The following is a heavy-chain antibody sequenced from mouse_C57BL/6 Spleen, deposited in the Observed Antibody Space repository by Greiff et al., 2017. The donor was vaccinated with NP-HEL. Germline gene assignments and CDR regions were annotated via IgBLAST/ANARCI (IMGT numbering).Heavy chain of an antibody. D-gene: IGHD1-1*01. V-gene: IGHV14-3*01. J-gene: IGHJ1*03. Sequence: VHVKQSVAELVRPGASVKLSCTASGFNIKNTYMHWVKQRPEQGLEWIGRIDPANGNTKYAPKFQGKATITADTSSNTAYLQLSSLTSEDTAIYYCARYTTVVGDWYFDVWGTGTTVTVSS. CDR1: GFNIKNTY. CDR2: IDPANGNT. CDR3: ARYTTVVGDWYFDV.